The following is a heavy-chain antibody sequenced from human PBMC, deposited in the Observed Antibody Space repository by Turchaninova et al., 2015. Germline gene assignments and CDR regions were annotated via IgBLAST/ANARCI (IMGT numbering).Heavy chain of an antibody. CDR3: VRGPDYGDRSDYFDL. Sequence: QLVESGGGLVQPGGSVVLRCGASGFTFSRKWKNWVRQSPEKGREWVASIKQHGTEKYYVDSVKGRFTISRDDAANSLFLQMNSLRADDTALYYCVRGPDYGDRSDYFDLWGQGVLVTVSS. J-gene: IGHJ4*02. CDR2: IKQHGTEK. V-gene: IGHV3-7*03. D-gene: IGHD4-17*01. CDR1: GFTFSRKW.